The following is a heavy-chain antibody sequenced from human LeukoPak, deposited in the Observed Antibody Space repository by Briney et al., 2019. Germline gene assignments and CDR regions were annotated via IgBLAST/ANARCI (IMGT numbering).Heavy chain of an antibody. V-gene: IGHV3-48*03. CDR2: ISSSGSTI. CDR3: AREKGYCSGGSCYSDWFDP. CDR1: GFTFSSYE. Sequence: PGGSLRLSCAASGFTFSSYEMNWVRQAPGKGLEWVSYISSSGSTIYYADSVKGRFTISRDNAKNSLYLQMNSLRAEDTAVYYCAREKGYCSGGSCYSDWFDPWGQGTLVTVPS. D-gene: IGHD2-15*01. J-gene: IGHJ5*02.